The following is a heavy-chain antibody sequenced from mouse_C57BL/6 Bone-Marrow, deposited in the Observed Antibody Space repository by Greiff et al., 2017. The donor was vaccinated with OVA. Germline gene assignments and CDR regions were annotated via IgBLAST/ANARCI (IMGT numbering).Heavy chain of an antibody. D-gene: IGHD1-1*01. CDR3: ARTYYYGSSYGRYAMDY. CDR2: INPNYGTT. J-gene: IGHJ4*01. Sequence: VQLQQSGPELVKPGASVKISCKASGYSFTDYNMHWVKQSTGQSLEWIGVINPNYGTTSYNQKFKGKATLTVDQSSSTAYMQLNSLTSEDSAVYYCARTYYYGSSYGRYAMDYWGQGTSVTVSS. V-gene: IGHV1-39*01. CDR1: GYSFTDYN.